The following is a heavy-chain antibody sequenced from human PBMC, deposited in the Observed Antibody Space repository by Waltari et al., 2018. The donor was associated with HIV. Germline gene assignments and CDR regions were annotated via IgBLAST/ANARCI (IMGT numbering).Heavy chain of an antibody. CDR3: ARAKRAVAGTGAFDI. V-gene: IGHV3-21*01. CDR1: GFTFSSYR. CDR2: ISSSSSYI. D-gene: IGHD6-19*01. J-gene: IGHJ3*02. Sequence: EVQLVESGGGMVKPGGSLRLSCAASGFTFSSYRMNWVRQARGKGLEWVSSISSSSSYIYYADSVKGRFTISRDNAKNSLYLQMNSLRAEDTAVYYCARAKRAVAGTGAFDIWGQGTMVTVSS.